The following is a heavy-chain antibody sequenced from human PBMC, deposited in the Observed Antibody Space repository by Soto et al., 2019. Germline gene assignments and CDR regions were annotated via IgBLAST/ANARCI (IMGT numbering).Heavy chain of an antibody. Sequence: PGGSLRLSCVASGFFFSGFEMNWVRQAPGKGLEWVSYISTSSTAMFYADSVKGRFTISRDNAKNSLYLQMNSLRAEDTAVYYCARQIVAGGYFDYWGQGILVTVSS. CDR2: ISTSSTAM. CDR3: ARQIVAGGYFDY. D-gene: IGHD2-21*01. J-gene: IGHJ4*02. CDR1: GFFFSGFE. V-gene: IGHV3-48*03.